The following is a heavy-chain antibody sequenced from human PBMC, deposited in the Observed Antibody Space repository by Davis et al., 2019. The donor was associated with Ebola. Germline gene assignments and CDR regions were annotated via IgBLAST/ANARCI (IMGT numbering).Heavy chain of an antibody. CDR1: GYTFTSYG. D-gene: IGHD1-26*01. J-gene: IGHJ4*02. V-gene: IGHV1-18*04. Sequence: AASVKVSCKASGYTFTSYGISWVRQAPGQGLEWMGWISAYNGNTNYAQMVQGRVTMTADTSTSTAYMELKSLKSDDTAVYYCARVAKGGSPHDWGQGTLITVSS. CDR3: ARVAKGGSPHD. CDR2: ISAYNGNT.